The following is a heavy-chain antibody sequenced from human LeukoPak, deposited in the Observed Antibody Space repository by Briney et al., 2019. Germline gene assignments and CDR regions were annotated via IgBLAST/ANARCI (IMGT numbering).Heavy chain of an antibody. Sequence: GRSLRLSCAASGFTFSSYSMNWVRHAPGKGLEWVSSISSSSSYIYYADSVKGRFTISRDNAKNSLYLQMNSLRAEDTAVYYCARDLGGDYFDYWGQGTLVTVSS. CDR2: ISSSSSYI. D-gene: IGHD1-26*01. V-gene: IGHV3-21*01. J-gene: IGHJ4*02. CDR3: ARDLGGDYFDY. CDR1: GFTFSSYS.